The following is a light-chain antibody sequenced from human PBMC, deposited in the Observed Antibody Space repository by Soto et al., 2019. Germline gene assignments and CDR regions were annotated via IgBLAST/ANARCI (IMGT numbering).Light chain of an antibody. CDR2: LNSDGSH. CDR3: QTWGTGFWV. Sequence: QPVLTQSPSASASLGASVKLICTLSSGHSSYAIAWHQQQPEKGPRYLMKLNSDGSHSKGDGIPDRFSGSSSVAERYLTISSLQSEDEADYYCQTWGTGFWVFGAGTKVTVL. CDR1: SGHSSYA. V-gene: IGLV4-69*01. J-gene: IGLJ3*02.